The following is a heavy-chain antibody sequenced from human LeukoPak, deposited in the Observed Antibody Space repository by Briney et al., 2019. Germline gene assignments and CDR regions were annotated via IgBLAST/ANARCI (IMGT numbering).Heavy chain of an antibody. CDR2: ISAYNGNT. CDR1: GYTFTSCG. CDR3: ARDSDLLDGYNSLGSNYFDY. D-gene: IGHD5-24*01. J-gene: IGHJ4*02. Sequence: GASVKVPCKASGYTFTSCGISWVRQAPGQGLEWMGWISAYNGNTNYAQKLQGRVTMTTDTSTSTAYMELRSLRSDDTAVYYCARDSDLLDGYNSLGSNYFDYWGQGTLVTVSS. V-gene: IGHV1-18*01.